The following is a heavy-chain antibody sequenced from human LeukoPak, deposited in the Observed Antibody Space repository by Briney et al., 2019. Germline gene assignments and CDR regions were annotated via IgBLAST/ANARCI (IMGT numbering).Heavy chain of an antibody. V-gene: IGHV4-34*01. CDR2: MNHSGSA. J-gene: IGHJ6*03. CDR1: GGSFSGYY. CDR3: ARGYCSGGSCYSYYYYNYMDV. D-gene: IGHD2-15*01. Sequence: PSETLSLTCAVYGGSFSGYYWTWIRQPPGKGLEWIGEMNHSGSANYNPSLKSRVTISVDTSKNQFSLKLSSVTAADTAVYYCARGYCSGGSCYSYYYYNYMDVWGKGTTVTVSS.